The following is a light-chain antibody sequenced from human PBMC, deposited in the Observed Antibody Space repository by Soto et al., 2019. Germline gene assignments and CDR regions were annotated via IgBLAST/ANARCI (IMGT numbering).Light chain of an antibody. J-gene: IGLJ2*01. Sequence: QSVLTQSPSASGTPGHRVVISCSGSTSNIGSNTVSWYQQFPGTAPKLLIYSDDQRPSWVPGRFSASKSGASASLAISGLQSEDEALYYCASWDNSLNVVFGGGTKLTVL. CDR2: SDD. CDR1: TSNIGSNT. V-gene: IGLV1-44*01. CDR3: ASWDNSLNVV.